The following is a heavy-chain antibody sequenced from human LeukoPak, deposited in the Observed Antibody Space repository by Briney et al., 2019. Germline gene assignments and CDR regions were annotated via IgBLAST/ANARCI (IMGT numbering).Heavy chain of an antibody. CDR3: ANTYALGNYYKGGFDP. CDR2: INPNSGGT. D-gene: IGHD3-10*01. Sequence: ASVKVSCKASGYTFTCYYMHWVRQAPGQGLEWMGWINPNSGGTNYAQKFQGRVTMTRDTSISTVYMELSRLRSDDTAVYYCANTYALGNYYKGGFDPWGQGTLVTVSS. J-gene: IGHJ5*02. CDR1: GYTFTCYY. V-gene: IGHV1-2*02.